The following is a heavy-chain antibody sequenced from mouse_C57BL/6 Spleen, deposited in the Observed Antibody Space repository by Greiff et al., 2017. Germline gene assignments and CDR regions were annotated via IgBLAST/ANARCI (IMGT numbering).Heavy chain of an antibody. V-gene: IGHV1-53*01. J-gene: IGHJ1*03. CDR2: INPSNGGT. D-gene: IGHD1-1*01. CDR1: GYTFTSYW. Sequence: QVQLQQPGTELVKPGASVKLSCKASGYTFTSYWMHWVKQRPGQGLEWIGNINPSNGGTNYNEKFKSKATLTVDKSSSTVYMQLSSLTSEDSAVYYCARALTTVGYFDVWGTGTTVTVSS. CDR3: ARALTTVGYFDV.